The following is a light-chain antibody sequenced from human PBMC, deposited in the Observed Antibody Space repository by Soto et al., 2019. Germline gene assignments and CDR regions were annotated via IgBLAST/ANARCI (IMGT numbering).Light chain of an antibody. CDR3: QQYGRSPPAT. CDR2: GAS. V-gene: IGKV3-20*01. J-gene: IGKJ1*01. CDR1: QSVSSSY. Sequence: EIVLTQSPGTLSLSPGERATLSCRASQSVSSSYLAWYQQKPGQAPRLLIYGASSRATGIPDRFSGSGSGTDFTLTISRLEPEDFAVYYCQQYGRSPPATFGQGTKVEI.